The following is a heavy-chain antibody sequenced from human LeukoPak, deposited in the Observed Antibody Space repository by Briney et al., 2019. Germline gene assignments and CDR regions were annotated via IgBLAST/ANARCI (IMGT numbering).Heavy chain of an antibody. CDR1: GFTFTGYY. Sequence: ASVKVSRKASGFTFTGYYMHWVRQAPGQGLEWMGWINGNSGGTNYAQKFQGRVTMTRDTSINTAYMELSRLTSDDTAMYYCSREFQRSLDYWGQGTLVTVSS. CDR2: INGNSGGT. CDR3: SREFQRSLDY. V-gene: IGHV1-2*02. J-gene: IGHJ4*02. D-gene: IGHD6-25*01.